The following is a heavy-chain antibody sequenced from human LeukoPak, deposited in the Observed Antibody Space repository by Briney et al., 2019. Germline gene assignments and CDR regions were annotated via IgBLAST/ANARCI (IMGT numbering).Heavy chain of an antibody. J-gene: IGHJ4*02. CDR1: GYTFSDYF. Sequence: ASVKVSCKTSGYTFSDYFMHWVRQAPGQGLEWMGWINPNSGGTKYAQRFQGRVTMTRDASMSTAYMELTRLTSDDTAVYYCVREGEGPLSKDFDYWGQGTLVTVSS. V-gene: IGHV1-2*02. D-gene: IGHD2/OR15-2a*01. CDR3: VREGEGPLSKDFDY. CDR2: INPNSGGT.